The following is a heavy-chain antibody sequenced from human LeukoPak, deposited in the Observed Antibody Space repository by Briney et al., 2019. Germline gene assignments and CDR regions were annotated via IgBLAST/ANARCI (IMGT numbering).Heavy chain of an antibody. J-gene: IGHJ4*02. D-gene: IGHD3-22*01. CDR2: IYSGGTT. Sequence: GGSLRLSCAASGFTVSSNYMSWVRQAPGKGLEWVSVIYSGGTTYYADSVKGRFTISRDNSKNTLYLQMNSLRAEDTAVYYCARAAGGHYYDSSGYLNYWGQGTLVTV. V-gene: IGHV3-53*01. CDR1: GFTVSSNY. CDR3: ARAAGGHYYDSSGYLNY.